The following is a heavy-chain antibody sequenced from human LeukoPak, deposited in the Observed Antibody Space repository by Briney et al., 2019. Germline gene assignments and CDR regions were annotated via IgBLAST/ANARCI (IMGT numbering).Heavy chain of an antibody. D-gene: IGHD5-12*01. CDR3: ARRRVYSGSGEFDF. Sequence: PSETLSLTCTVSGGSMSGYYWSWIRQPPGKGLEWLGYIHYSGTTNYNPSLKSRVTISLDTSRNQFSLKLRSVTTADTAVYYCARRRVYSGSGEFDFWGQGTLVTVSS. CDR2: IHYSGTT. J-gene: IGHJ4*02. V-gene: IGHV4-59*01. CDR1: GGSMSGYY.